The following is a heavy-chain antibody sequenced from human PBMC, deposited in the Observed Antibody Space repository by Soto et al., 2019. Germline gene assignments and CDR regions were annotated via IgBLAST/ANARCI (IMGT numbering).Heavy chain of an antibody. V-gene: IGHV3-21*01. J-gene: IGHJ6*02. CDR1: GFTFSSYS. CDR2: ISSSSSYI. D-gene: IGHD6-19*01. Sequence: PGGSLRLSCAASGFTFSSYSMNWVRQAPGKGLEWVSSISSSSSYIYYADSVKGRFTISRDNAKNSLYLQMNSLRAEDTAVYYCARDREYRGAGTYYYGMDVWGQGTTVTV. CDR3: ARDREYRGAGTYYYGMDV.